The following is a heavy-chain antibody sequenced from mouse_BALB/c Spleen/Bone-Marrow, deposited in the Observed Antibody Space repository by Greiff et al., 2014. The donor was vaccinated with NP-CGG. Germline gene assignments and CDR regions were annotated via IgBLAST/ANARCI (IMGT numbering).Heavy chain of an antibody. CDR2: IYPGSGNT. V-gene: IGHV1-77*01. Sequence: QVHVKQSGAELARPGASVKLSCKASGYTFTDYYINWVKQRTGQGLEWIGEIYPGSGNTYYNEKFKGKATLTADKSSSTAYMQLSSQTSEDSAVYFCAREGDPGAWFAYWGQGTLVTVSA. CDR1: GYTFTDYY. D-gene: IGHD3-3*01. J-gene: IGHJ3*01. CDR3: AREGDPGAWFAY.